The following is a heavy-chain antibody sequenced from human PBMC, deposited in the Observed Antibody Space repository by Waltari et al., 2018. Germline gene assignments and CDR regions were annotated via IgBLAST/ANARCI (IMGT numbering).Heavy chain of an antibody. CDR2: IWYDGSNK. CDR3: AREGFGSWYVFDP. J-gene: IGHJ5*02. D-gene: IGHD2-15*01. V-gene: IGHV3-33*01. CDR1: GLPFSSYG. Sequence: QVQLVESGGGVVQPGRSLRLSCASSGLPFSSYGMHWVPPAPGKGLEWVAVIWYDGSNKYYADSVKGRFTISRDNSKNTLYLQMNSLRAEDTAVYYCAREGFGSWYVFDPWGQGTLVTVSS.